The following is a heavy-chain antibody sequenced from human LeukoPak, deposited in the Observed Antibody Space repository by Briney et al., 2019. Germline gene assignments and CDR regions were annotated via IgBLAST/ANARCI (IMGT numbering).Heavy chain of an antibody. D-gene: IGHD3-10*01. CDR1: GFTFSSYE. CDR2: ISSSGGTI. J-gene: IGHJ4*02. CDR3: ARDSLVRGDKVDS. Sequence: GGSLRLSCAASGFTFSSYEMNWVRQAPGQGLEWVSYISSSGGTIYYADSVKGRFTISRDNAKNSLYLQMNSLRAEDTAVYYCARDSLVRGDKVDSWGQASLLTASS. V-gene: IGHV3-48*03.